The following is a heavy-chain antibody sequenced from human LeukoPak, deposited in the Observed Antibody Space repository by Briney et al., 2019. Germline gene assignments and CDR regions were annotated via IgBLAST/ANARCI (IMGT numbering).Heavy chain of an antibody. CDR2: INTNTGNP. J-gene: IGHJ6*02. CDR1: EYTFTSYV. D-gene: IGHD4-17*01. CDR3: ARDRGDYAHYYYAMDV. V-gene: IGHV7-4-1*02. Sequence: ASVKVSFKASEYTFTSYVMNWVRQAPGQGLEWMGWINTNTGNPTYAQGFTGRFVFSLDTSVSTAYLQINSLKAEDTAVYYCARDRGDYAHYYYAMDVWGQGTTVTVSS.